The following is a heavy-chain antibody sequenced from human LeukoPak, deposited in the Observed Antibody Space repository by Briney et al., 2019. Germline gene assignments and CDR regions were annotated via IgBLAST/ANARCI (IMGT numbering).Heavy chain of an antibody. Sequence: PGGSLRLSCTASGFAFDEHGMSWVRQVPGKGLEWVSGINWSGGSTGYADPLRGRFTISRDNAKNSLYHQMDSLRAEDTALYYCARAPITSPFYFDSWGQGTLVTVSS. CDR1: GFAFDEHG. V-gene: IGHV3-20*04. CDR2: INWSGGST. CDR3: ARAPITSPFYFDS. J-gene: IGHJ4*02. D-gene: IGHD2-2*01.